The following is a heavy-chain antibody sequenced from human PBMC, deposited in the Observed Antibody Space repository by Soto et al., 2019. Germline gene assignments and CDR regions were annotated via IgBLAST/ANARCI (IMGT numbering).Heavy chain of an antibody. CDR3: ARARATIAAAAIFDC. V-gene: IGHV4-34*01. D-gene: IGHD6-13*01. Sequence: SETLSLTCAVYGGSFSGYYWTWIRQPPGTGLEWIGEINHSGSTNYNPSLESRVIVSVDKSKNQFSLKLTSVTAADTAVYYCARARATIAAAAIFDCWGQGTLVTVSS. CDR1: GGSFSGYY. J-gene: IGHJ4*02. CDR2: INHSGST.